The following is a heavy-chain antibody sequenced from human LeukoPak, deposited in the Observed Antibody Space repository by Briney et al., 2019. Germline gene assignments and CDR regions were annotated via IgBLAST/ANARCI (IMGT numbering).Heavy chain of an antibody. D-gene: IGHD1-26*01. CDR1: GYTFTSYD. CDR3: ARGVKWSYYYYYMDV. V-gene: IGHV1-8*03. J-gene: IGHJ6*03. Sequence: ASVKVSCKASGYTFTSYDINWVRQATGQGLEWMGWMNPNSANTGYAQKFQGRVTITRNTSISTAYMELSSLRSEDTAVYYCARGVKWSYYYYYMDVWGKGTTVTVSS. CDR2: MNPNSANT.